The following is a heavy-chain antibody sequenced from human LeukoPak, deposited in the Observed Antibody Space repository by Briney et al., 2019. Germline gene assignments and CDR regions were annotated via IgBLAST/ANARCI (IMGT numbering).Heavy chain of an antibody. D-gene: IGHD3-3*01. J-gene: IGHJ4*02. Sequence: SETLSLTCAVYGGSLSGHYWSWIRQTPEKGLEWIGGIHYSGNTYYNPSLKSRVTISVDTSKNQFSLKLSSVTAADTAVYYCARLGAGPTYYDFWSGYSSFYFDYWGQGTLVTVSS. CDR2: IHYSGNT. V-gene: IGHV4-34*01. CDR1: GGSLSGHY. CDR3: ARLGAGPTYYDFWSGYSSFYFDY.